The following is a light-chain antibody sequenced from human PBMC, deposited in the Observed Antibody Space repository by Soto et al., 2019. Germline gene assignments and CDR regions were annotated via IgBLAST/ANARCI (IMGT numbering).Light chain of an antibody. CDR1: QSVTNSF. J-gene: IGKJ1*01. CDR2: GAS. CDR3: QQYVSPPWA. Sequence: EIVLAQSPGTLSLSPGERATLSCRASQSVTNSFLAGYQQKPGQAPRLLIYGASRRATGIPDRFTGSGSGTDFTLTISRLEPEDFAVYYCQQYVSPPWAFGQGTKVEI. V-gene: IGKV3-20*01.